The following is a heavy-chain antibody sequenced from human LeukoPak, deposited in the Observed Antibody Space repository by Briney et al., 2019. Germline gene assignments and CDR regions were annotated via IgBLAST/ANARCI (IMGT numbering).Heavy chain of an antibody. CDR2: IYYSGTT. CDR3: SRDSSMTSTLNQ. D-gene: IGHD2/OR15-2a*01. J-gene: IGHJ4*02. CDR1: GGSILGSTYY. Sequence: TSETLSLTCTVSGGSILGSTYYWAWIRQPPGKGLEWIGSIYYSGTTYYNPSLKSRVTISVDTSKNQFSLKLTSVTAADTAVYYCSRDSSMTSTLNQWGQGTLVTVSS. V-gene: IGHV4-39*02.